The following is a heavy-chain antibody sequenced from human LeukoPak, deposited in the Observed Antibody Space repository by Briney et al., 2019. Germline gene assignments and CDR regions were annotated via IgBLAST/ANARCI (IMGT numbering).Heavy chain of an antibody. CDR2: TSSGSSYM. V-gene: IGHV3-21*01. J-gene: IGHJ4*02. D-gene: IGHD6-19*01. CDR3: ARGRGSGLTTVDFDH. CDR1: GFTFSTYS. Sequence: PGGSLRLSCAASGFTFSTYSVNWVRQAPGMGLEWVSSTSSGSSYMYYADSLKGRVTISRDNTKNSLYLQMNSLGAEDTAVYYCARGRGSGLTTVDFDHWGQGTLVTVSS.